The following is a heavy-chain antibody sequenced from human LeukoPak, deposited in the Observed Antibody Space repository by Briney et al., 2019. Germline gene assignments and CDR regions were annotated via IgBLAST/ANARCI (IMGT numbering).Heavy chain of an antibody. CDR3: ARRGDTDDYYYYMDV. D-gene: IGHD5-18*01. CDR2: INHSGST. CDR1: GGSFSGHY. V-gene: IGHV4-34*01. J-gene: IGHJ6*03. Sequence: PETLSLTCAVYGGSFSGHYWSWIRQPPGKGLEWIGEINHSGSTNYNPSLKSRVTISVDTSKNQFSLKLSSVTAADTAVYYCARRGDTDDYYYYMDVWGKGTTVTISS.